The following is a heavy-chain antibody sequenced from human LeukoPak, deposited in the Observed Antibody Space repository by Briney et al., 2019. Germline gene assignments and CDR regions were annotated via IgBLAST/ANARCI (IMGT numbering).Heavy chain of an antibody. CDR2: IKEDGNEK. CDR3: ARGGETKLTY. D-gene: IGHD4-11*01. J-gene: IGHJ4*02. V-gene: IGHV3-7*01. Sequence: VGSLRLSCAAPGLTFSSYQRSWGREAAEKAVERVANIKEDGNEKYYMDSVKGRFTISRDNAKNSLYLQMNSLRAEDTAVYYCARGGETKLTYWGQGTLVTVSS. CDR1: GLTFSSYQ.